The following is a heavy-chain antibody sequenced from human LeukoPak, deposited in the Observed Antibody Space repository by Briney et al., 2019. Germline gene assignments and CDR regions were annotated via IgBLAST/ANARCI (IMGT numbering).Heavy chain of an antibody. CDR2: IRYDGSNK. V-gene: IGHV3-30*02. J-gene: IGHJ6*03. D-gene: IGHD3-10*01. CDR3: AKDQDYNSYYYYMDV. CDR1: GLTFSNYG. Sequence: GGSLRLSCAPSGLTFSNYGMHWVRQAPGKGLEWVAHIRYDGSNKYYADSVKGRFTISRDNSKNTLYLQKNSPRAEDTAVYYGAKDQDYNSYYYYMDVWGKGTTVTVSS.